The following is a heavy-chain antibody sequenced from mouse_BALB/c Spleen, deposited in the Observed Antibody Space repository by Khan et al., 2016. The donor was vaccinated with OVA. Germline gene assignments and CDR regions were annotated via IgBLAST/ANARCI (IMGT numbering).Heavy chain of an antibody. CDR2: IYPGNGDT. J-gene: IGHJ3*01. CDR3: ARWGGYPFAY. Sequence: QVQLQQSGAELVKPGASVKMSCKASGYTFTSYNMHWVKQTPGQGLEWIGAIYPGNGDTSYNQKFKGKATLTADTSSSTAYMQLSSLTSEDSAVYYCARWGGYPFAYWGQGTLVTVSA. D-gene: IGHD2-2*01. CDR1: GYTFTSYN. V-gene: IGHV1-12*01.